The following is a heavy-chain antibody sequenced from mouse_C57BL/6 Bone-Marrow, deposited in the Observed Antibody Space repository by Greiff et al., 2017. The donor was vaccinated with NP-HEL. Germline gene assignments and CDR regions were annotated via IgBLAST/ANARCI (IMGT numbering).Heavy chain of an antibody. D-gene: IGHD4-1*01. CDR1: GYTFTDYN. Sequence: EVQLQESGPELVKPGASVKMSCKASGYTFTDYNMHWVKQSHGKSLEWIGYINPNNGGTSYNQKFKGKATLTVNKSSSTAYMELRSLTSEDSAVYYCARGLNWDLGYWGQGTTLTVSS. CDR3: ARGLNWDLGY. V-gene: IGHV1-22*01. J-gene: IGHJ2*01. CDR2: INPNNGGT.